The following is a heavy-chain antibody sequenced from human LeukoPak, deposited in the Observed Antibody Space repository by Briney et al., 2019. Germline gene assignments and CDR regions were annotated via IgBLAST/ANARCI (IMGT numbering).Heavy chain of an antibody. CDR2: IGYSGSTI. J-gene: IGHJ4*02. Sequence: PGGSLRLSCAASGFTFSSYEMSWVRQAPGKGLEWVSYIGYSGSTIYYADSVKGRFTISRDNAKNSLYLQMNSLRADDTALYYCARGSGGDYWGQGTLVTVSS. CDR1: GFTFSSYE. V-gene: IGHV3-48*03. CDR3: ARGSGGDY.